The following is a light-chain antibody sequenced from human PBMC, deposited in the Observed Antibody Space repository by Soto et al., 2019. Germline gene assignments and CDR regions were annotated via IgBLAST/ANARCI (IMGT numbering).Light chain of an antibody. J-gene: IGKJ2*01. Sequence: DIQMTQSPSSVSASVGDRVTITCRASQYISSWLAWYQQKPGKAPQLLIYAASSLQSGVPSRFSRSGSWTAFTLTVYRPHPEDLPTYYCPQPHSFPHTFGQGTKLEIE. CDR1: QYISSW. V-gene: IGKV1-12*01. CDR2: AAS. CDR3: PQPHSFPHT.